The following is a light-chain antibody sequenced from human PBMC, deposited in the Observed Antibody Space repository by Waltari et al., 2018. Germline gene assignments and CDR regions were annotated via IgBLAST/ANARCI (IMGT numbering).Light chain of an antibody. Sequence: EIVLTQSPGTLSLSAGERATLSCRASQSVTNNHLAWYQQKPGQAPRLLSHGASSRATGIPDRFSGSGSGTDFTLTITRLEPEDFAVYYCHQYGSSPDTFGQGTKVQIK. CDR2: GAS. CDR3: HQYGSSPDT. CDR1: QSVTNNH. J-gene: IGKJ2*01. V-gene: IGKV3-20*01.